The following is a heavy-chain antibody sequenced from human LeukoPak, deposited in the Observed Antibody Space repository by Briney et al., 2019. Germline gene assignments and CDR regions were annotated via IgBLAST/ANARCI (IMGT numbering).Heavy chain of an antibody. CDR3: ARRALPPAYCGGDCFDAFDI. J-gene: IGHJ3*02. D-gene: IGHD2-21*02. CDR1: GYRFTSYW. V-gene: IGHV5-10-1*01. CDR2: IDPSDSYT. Sequence: GESLKVSCKGSGYRFTSYWISWVRQMPGKGLEWMGRIDPSDSYTNYSPSFQGHVTISADKSISTAYLQWSSLKASDTAMYYCARRALPPAYCGGDCFDAFDIWGQGTMVTVSS.